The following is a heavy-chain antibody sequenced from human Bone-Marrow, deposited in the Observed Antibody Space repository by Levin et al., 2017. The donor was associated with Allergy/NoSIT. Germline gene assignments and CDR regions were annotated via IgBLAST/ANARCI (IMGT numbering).Heavy chain of an antibody. D-gene: IGHD2-2*01. J-gene: IGHJ2*01. CDR3: ARDHSESQLLFDL. Sequence: SLLLSFSSFFFTFRFYFFYCVCFSPCPFLAYFSSLPLPGGRTFYANSVKGRFTISRDNSKNTLYLQMGSLRAEDMAMYYCARDHSESQLLFDLWGRGTLVTVSP. V-gene: IGHV3-64*01. CDR1: FFTFRFYF. CDR2: LPLPGGRT.